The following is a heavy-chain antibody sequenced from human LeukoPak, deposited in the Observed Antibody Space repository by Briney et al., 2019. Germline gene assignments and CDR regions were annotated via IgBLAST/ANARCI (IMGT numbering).Heavy chain of an antibody. Sequence: GASVKVSCKASGYTFTGYYMHWVRQAPGQGLEWMGWINPNSGGTNCAQKFQGRVTMTRDTSISTAYMELSRLRSDDTAVHYCARVFGVVIDAFDIWGQGTMVTVSS. V-gene: IGHV1-2*02. CDR2: INPNSGGT. J-gene: IGHJ3*02. CDR3: ARVFGVVIDAFDI. D-gene: IGHD3-3*01. CDR1: GYTFTGYY.